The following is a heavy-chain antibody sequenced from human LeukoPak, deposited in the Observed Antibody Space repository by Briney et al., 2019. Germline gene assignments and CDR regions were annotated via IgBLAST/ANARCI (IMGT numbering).Heavy chain of an antibody. Sequence: ASVEVSCKASGGTFSSYAISWVRQAPGQGLEWMGGIIPIFGTANYAQKFQGRVTITADESTSTAYMELSSLRSEDTAVYYCARTLALYCSGGSCYHGYYYYGMDVWGQGTAVTVSS. CDR1: GGTFSSYA. J-gene: IGHJ6*02. CDR3: ARTLALYCSGGSCYHGYYYYGMDV. D-gene: IGHD2-15*01. CDR2: IIPIFGTA. V-gene: IGHV1-69*13.